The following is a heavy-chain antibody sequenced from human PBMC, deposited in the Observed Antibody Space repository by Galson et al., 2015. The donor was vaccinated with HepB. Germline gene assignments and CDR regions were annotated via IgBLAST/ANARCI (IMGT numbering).Heavy chain of an antibody. V-gene: IGHV3-53*01. J-gene: IGHJ3*02. Sequence: SLRLSCAASGFTFSGYAMSWVRQAPGKGLEWVPVIYSGGSTYYADSVKGRFTISRDNSKNTLYLQMNSLRAEDTAVYYCARSGIVGDSPDGGAFDIWGQGTMVTVSS. CDR2: IYSGGST. CDR1: GFTFSGYA. CDR3: ARSGIVGDSPDGGAFDI. D-gene: IGHD1-26*01.